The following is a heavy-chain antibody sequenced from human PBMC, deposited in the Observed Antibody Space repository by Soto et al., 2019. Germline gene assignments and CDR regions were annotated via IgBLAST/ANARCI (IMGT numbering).Heavy chain of an antibody. CDR3: ARGGITIFGVVIFDY. CDR1: GGSISSYY. V-gene: IGHV4-59*01. J-gene: IGHJ4*02. Sequence: SETLSLTCTVSGGSISSYYWSWIRQPPGKGLEWIGYIYYSGSTNYNPSLKSRVTISVDTSKNQFSLKLSSVTAADTAVYYCARGGITIFGVVIFDYWGQGTLVTV. D-gene: IGHD3-3*01. CDR2: IYYSGST.